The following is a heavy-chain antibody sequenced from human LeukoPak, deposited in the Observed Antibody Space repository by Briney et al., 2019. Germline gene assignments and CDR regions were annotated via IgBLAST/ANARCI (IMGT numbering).Heavy chain of an antibody. J-gene: IGHJ4*02. D-gene: IGHD6-19*01. CDR3: ATLSGWHFYFEY. V-gene: IGHV5-51*01. CDR1: GYTFTNYY. Sequence: GESLKISCKGSGYTFTNYYIAWVRQMPGKGLGWMGIIYPGDSDTRYSPSFQGQVTMSADKSISTAYLQWRSLKASDTAMYYCATLSGWHFYFEYWGQGTLVTVSS. CDR2: IYPGDSDT.